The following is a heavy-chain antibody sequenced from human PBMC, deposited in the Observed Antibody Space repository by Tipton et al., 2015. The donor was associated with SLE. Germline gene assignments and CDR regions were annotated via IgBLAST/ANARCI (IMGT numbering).Heavy chain of an antibody. J-gene: IGHJ3*02. V-gene: IGHV4-4*07. CDR2: IYTSGSP. D-gene: IGHD4-17*01. CDR3: ARVPYYDYGDEMYAFDI. Sequence: TLSLTCTVSGGSISSHYWSWIRQPAGKGLEWIGRIYTSGSPNYNPPLKSRVTISVDTSKNQFSLKLSSVTAADTAVYYCARVPYYDYGDEMYAFDIWGQGTMVTVSS. CDR1: GGSISSHY.